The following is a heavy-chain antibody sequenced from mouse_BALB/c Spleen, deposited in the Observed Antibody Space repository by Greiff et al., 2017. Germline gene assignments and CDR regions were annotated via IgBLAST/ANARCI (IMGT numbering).Heavy chain of an antibody. D-gene: IGHD2-1*01. CDR1: GFNIKDSY. V-gene: IGHV14-3*02. Sequence: VQLQQSGAELVKPGASVKLSCTASGFNIKDSYMHWVKQRPEQGLEWIGRIDPANGNTKYDPKFQGKATITADTSSNTAYLQLSSLTSEDTAVYYCASPRIYYGNLYAMDYWGQGTSVTVSS. CDR3: ASPRIYYGNLYAMDY. J-gene: IGHJ4*01. CDR2: IDPANGNT.